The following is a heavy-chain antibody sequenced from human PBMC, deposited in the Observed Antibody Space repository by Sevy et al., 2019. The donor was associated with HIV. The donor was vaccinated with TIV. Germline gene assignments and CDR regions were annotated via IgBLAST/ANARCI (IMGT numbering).Heavy chain of an antibody. J-gene: IGHJ4*02. V-gene: IGHV3-21*01. CDR2: ISSGSSYI. Sequence: GGSLRLSCAASGFTFSYYNMNWVRQAPGKGLEWVSSISSGSSYIFYVESVKGRFTISRDNAKDSLFLQMNSLRAEDTAVYYCARNLDYYASGPPDSWGRGTLVTVSS. CDR3: ARNLDYYASGPPDS. CDR1: GFTFSYYN. D-gene: IGHD3-10*01.